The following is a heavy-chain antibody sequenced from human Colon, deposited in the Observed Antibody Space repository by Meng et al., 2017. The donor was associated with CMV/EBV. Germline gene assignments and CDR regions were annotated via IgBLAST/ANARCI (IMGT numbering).Heavy chain of an antibody. CDR2: IYYSGST. CDR1: GGSVSSGSYY. J-gene: IGHJ3*02. CDR3: ARQLNGDLGQDGFDI. Sequence: SETLSLTCTVSGGSVSSGSYYWSWIRQPPGKGLEWIGYIYYSGSTDYNPSLKSRVILSVDTSKNQFSLKLSSVTAADTAVYYCARQLNGDLGQDGFDIWGQGTRVTVSS. V-gene: IGHV4-61*01. D-gene: IGHD3-16*01.